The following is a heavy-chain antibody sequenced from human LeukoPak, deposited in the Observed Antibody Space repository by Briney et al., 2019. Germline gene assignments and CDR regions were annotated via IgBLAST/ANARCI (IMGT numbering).Heavy chain of an antibody. CDR1: GYTFTGYY. Sequence: ASVKVSCKASGYTFTGYYMHWVRQAPGQGLEWMGWINPNSGGTNYAQKFQGRVTMTRDTSISTAYMELSRLRSDDTAVYYCARGAFLEWPYDAFDIWGQGTMVTVSS. CDR2: INPNSGGT. V-gene: IGHV1-2*02. CDR3: ARGAFLEWPYDAFDI. D-gene: IGHD3-3*02. J-gene: IGHJ3*02.